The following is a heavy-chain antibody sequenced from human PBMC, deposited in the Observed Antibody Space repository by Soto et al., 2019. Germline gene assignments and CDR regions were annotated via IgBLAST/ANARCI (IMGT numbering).Heavy chain of an antibody. Sequence: ASVKVSCKASGYTFTSYDINWVRQATGQGLEWMGWMNPNSGNTGYAQKFQGRVTMTRNTPYLQMNSLRAEDTAIYYCAKDKQPDGVWDIDYWGQGTRVTVSS. V-gene: IGHV1-8*01. CDR2: MNPNSGNT. CDR3: AKDKQPDGVWDIDY. D-gene: IGHD4-17*01. J-gene: IGHJ4*02. CDR1: GYTFTSYD.